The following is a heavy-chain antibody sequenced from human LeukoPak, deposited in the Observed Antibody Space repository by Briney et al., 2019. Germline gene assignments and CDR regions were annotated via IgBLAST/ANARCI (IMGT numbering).Heavy chain of an antibody. V-gene: IGHV3-23*01. J-gene: IGHJ4*02. D-gene: IGHD6-19*01. CDR3: ARGWVGSGWTDIDY. CDR1: GFTFSSYA. CDR2: ISGSGGST. Sequence: GGSLRLSCAASGFTFSSYAMSWVRQAPGKGLEWVSAISGSGGSTYYADSVKGRFTISRDNSKNTLYLQMNSLRAEDTAVYYCARGWVGSGWTDIDYWGQGTLVTVSS.